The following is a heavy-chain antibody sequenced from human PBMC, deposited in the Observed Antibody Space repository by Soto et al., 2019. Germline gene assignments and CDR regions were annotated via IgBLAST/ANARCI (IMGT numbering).Heavy chain of an antibody. D-gene: IGHD2-15*01. CDR2: IKSTKDGGAR. V-gene: IGHV3-15*01. CDR1: GFMFSSAW. J-gene: IGHJ4*02. Sequence: EVQVVECGGDLVEPGGSLRLSCVTSGFMFSSAWMSWVRQAPGKGLEWVARIKSTKDGGARDYAAPVNGRFTISRDDSKSTVYLLMNRLRVEDTALYYCVEGLYDFWGQGTLVTVSS. CDR3: VEGLYDF.